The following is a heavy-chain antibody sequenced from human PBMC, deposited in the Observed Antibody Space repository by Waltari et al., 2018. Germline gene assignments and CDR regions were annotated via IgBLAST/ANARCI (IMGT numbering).Heavy chain of an antibody. CDR3: AGVRQQLTKEYYYYYMDV. J-gene: IGHJ6*03. CDR1: GGTFSSYA. Sequence: QVQLVQSGAEVKKPGSSVKVSCKASGGTFSSYAISWVRQAPGQGLEWMGGIVRVVGTANYGQKFQGRVTITADESTSTAYMELSILRSEDTAVYYCAGVRQQLTKEYYYYYMDVWGKGTTVTISS. V-gene: IGHV1-69*12. CDR2: IVRVVGTA. D-gene: IGHD6-13*01.